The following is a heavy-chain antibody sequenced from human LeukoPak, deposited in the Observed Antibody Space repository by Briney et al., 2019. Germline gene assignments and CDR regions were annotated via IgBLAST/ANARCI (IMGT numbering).Heavy chain of an antibody. J-gene: IGHJ5*02. V-gene: IGHV4-34*01. D-gene: IGHD2-15*01. CDR1: GGSFSGYY. CDR3: ARTGADIVVVVAATGWFDP. Sequence: SETLSLTRAVYGGSFSGYYWSWIRQPPGKGLEWIGEINHSGSTNYNPSLKSRVTISVDTSKNQFSLKLSSVTAADTAVYYCARTGADIVVVVAATGWFDPWGQGTLVTVSS. CDR2: INHSGST.